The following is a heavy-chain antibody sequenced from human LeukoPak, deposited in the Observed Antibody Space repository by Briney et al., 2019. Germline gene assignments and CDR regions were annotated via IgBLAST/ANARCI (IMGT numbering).Heavy chain of an antibody. CDR1: GFTVSSNY. J-gene: IGHJ4*02. CDR2: IYSGGST. D-gene: IGHD6-19*01. CDR3: ARGLKYSSGWYYFDY. Sequence: GGSLRLSCAASGFTVSSNYMSWVRQAPGKGLEWVSVIYSGGSTYYADSVKGRFTISRDNSKNTLYLQMNSLRAEDTAVYYCARGLKYSSGWYYFDYWGQGTLVTVSS. V-gene: IGHV3-53*01.